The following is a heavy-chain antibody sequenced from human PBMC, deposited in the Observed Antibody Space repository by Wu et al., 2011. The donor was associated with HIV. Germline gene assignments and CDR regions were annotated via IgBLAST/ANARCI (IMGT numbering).Heavy chain of an antibody. J-gene: IGHJ4*02. V-gene: IGHV1-69*05. Sequence: QVQLVQSGAEVKKPGSSVKVSCKVSGGTFSSYVLSWVRGPPGHGLEWMGGILPIHNRVNYAQKFQGRVTITTDESTTTAYMELNSLTFEDTAVYYCARDRDDSFPLTYWGQGSLVIVSS. CDR1: GGTFSSYV. D-gene: IGHD3-9*01. CDR3: ARDRDDSFPLTY. CDR2: ILPIHNRV.